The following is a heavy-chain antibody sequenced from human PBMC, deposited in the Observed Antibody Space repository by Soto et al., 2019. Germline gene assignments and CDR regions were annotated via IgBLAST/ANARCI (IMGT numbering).Heavy chain of an antibody. CDR1: GGSISSSIYY. D-gene: IGHD2-15*01. CDR3: ARYKSIVVVVAAHYGMDV. J-gene: IGHJ6*02. V-gene: IGHV4-39*01. Sequence: SETLSLPCPVSGGSISSSIYYWGWNRPPPGKGLEWIGSIYYSGSTYYNPSLKSRVTISVDTSKNQFSLKLSSVTAADTAVYYCARYKSIVVVVAAHYGMDVWGQGTTVTVSS. CDR2: IYYSGST.